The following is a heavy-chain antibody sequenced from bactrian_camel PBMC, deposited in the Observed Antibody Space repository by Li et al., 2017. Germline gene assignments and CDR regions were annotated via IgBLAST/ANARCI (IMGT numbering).Heavy chain of an antibody. CDR2: IRRSGGET. D-gene: IGHD2*01. J-gene: IGHJ6*01. CDR1: GYSRGSNC. Sequence: DVQLVESGRGSVQAGGSLRLSCKVSGYSRGSNCVGWYRLPPGRAPAEREGIAAIRRSGGETWYAGSVKGRFTISQDNAKNTVYLQMNSLKPEDTGLYFCAAGDTWYCLSDFRARNFAYWGQGTQVTVS. V-gene: IGHV3S32*01. CDR3: AAGDTWYCLSDFRARNFAY.